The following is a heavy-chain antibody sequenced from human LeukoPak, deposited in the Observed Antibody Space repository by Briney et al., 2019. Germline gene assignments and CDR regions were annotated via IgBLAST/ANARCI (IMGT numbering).Heavy chain of an antibody. Sequence: PSETLSLTCAVSGGSLSSGGYSWSWIRQPPGKGLEWIGYIYYSGSTYYNPSLKSRVTISVDTSKNQFSLKLSSVPAADTAVYYCARVHSPIRYGDHISRGLGYFDYWGQGTLVTVSS. CDR3: ARVHSPIRYGDHISRGLGYFDY. V-gene: IGHV4-30-4*07. D-gene: IGHD4-17*01. J-gene: IGHJ4*02. CDR2: IYYSGST. CDR1: GGSLSSGGYS.